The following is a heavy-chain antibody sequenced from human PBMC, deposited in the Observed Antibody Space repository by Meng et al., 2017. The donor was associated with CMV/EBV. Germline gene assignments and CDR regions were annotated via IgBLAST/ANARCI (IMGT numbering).Heavy chain of an antibody. CDR1: GYTFTSYD. J-gene: IGHJ6*02. CDR3: ARDGGGYCSSTSCQDPYYYYCMDV. D-gene: IGHD2-2*01. CDR2: MNPNSGNT. V-gene: IGHV1-8*03. Sequence: ASVKVSCKASGYTFTSYDINWVRQATGQGLEWMGWMNPNSGNTGYAQKFQGRVTITRNTSISTAYMELSSLRSEDTAVYYCARDGGGYCSSTSCQDPYYYYCMDVWGQGTTVTVSS.